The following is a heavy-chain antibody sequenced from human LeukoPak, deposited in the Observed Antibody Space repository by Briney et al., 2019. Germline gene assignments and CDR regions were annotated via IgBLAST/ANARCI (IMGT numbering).Heavy chain of an antibody. CDR2: INPSGGST. D-gene: IGHD5-18*01. J-gene: IGHJ2*01. CDR3: ARDPPIQLWFGYFDL. V-gene: IGHV1-46*01. CDR1: GYTFTSYY. Sequence: ASVKVSCKASGYTFTSYYMHWVRQAPGQGLEWMGIINPSGGSTSYAQKFQGRVTMTRDTSTSTVYMELSSLRSEDTAVYYCARDPPIQLWFGYFDLWGRGTPVTVSS.